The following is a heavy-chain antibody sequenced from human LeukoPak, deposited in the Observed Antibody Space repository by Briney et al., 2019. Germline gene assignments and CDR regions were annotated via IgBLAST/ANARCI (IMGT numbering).Heavy chain of an antibody. Sequence: SETQSLTCAVSGYSISSGYYWGWIRQPPGKGLEWIGSMYHNRGTYYNPSLKSRVTISMDTSKNQFSLRLSSVTAADTAVYYCASYYASGVSAYDYFGMDVWGKGTTVTVSS. CDR2: MYHNRGT. V-gene: IGHV4-38-2*01. J-gene: IGHJ6*04. D-gene: IGHD3-10*01. CDR1: GYSISSGYY. CDR3: ASYYASGVSAYDYFGMDV.